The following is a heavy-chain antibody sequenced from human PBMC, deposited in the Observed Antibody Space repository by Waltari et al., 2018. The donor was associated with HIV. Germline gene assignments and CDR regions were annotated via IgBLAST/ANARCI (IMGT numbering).Heavy chain of an antibody. CDR2: INHSGST. Sequence: QAHLQQWGAGLLKPSETLSLTCAVYGGSFSAYYWRWIRQPPGKGLEWIGEINHSGSTNYNPSLKSRVTISVDTSKNQFSLKLSAVTAADTAVYYCARVVEQQDPFDYWGQGTLVTVSS. V-gene: IGHV4-34*01. CDR1: GGSFSAYY. CDR3: ARVVEQQDPFDY. D-gene: IGHD6-13*01. J-gene: IGHJ4*02.